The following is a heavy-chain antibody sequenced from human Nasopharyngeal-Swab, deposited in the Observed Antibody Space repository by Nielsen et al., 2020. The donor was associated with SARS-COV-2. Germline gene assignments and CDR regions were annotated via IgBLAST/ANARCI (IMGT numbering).Heavy chain of an antibody. CDR3: ASGPFGPGDSYYYYGLDV. J-gene: IGHJ6*02. Sequence: WIRQPPGKGLEWIGSIHNSGTPYYIPSLKSRVTISVDTSKNQFSLKMRSVTAADTAVYYCASGPFGPGDSYYYYGLDVWSQGTTVTVSS. D-gene: IGHD3/OR15-3a*01. CDR2: IHNSGTP. V-gene: IGHV4-38-2*01.